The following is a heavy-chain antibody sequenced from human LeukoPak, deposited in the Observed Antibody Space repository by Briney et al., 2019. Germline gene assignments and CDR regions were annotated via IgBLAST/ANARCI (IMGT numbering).Heavy chain of an antibody. V-gene: IGHV4-34*01. Sequence: SETLSLTCAVYGGSFSGYYWSWIRQPPGKGLEWIGEINHSGSTYYNPSLKSRVTISVDRSKNQFSLKLSSVTAADTAVYYCARGRHYYDSSGYPINYWGQGTLVTVSS. CDR1: GGSFSGYY. D-gene: IGHD3-22*01. J-gene: IGHJ4*02. CDR2: INHSGST. CDR3: ARGRHYYDSSGYPINY.